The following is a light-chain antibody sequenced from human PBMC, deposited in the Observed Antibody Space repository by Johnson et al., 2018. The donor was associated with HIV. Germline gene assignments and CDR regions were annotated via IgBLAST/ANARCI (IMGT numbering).Light chain of an antibody. CDR2: DNN. V-gene: IGLV1-51*01. Sequence: QSVLTQPPSVSAAPGQKVTISCSGSSSNIGNNYVSWYQQLPGTAPKLLIYDNNKRPSGIPDRLPGSKSGTSATLAITGLPTGAEDDYYCGTWDNRRSAYVCGTGTKFTVL. CDR3: GTWDNRRSAYV. CDR1: SSNIGNNY. J-gene: IGLJ1*01.